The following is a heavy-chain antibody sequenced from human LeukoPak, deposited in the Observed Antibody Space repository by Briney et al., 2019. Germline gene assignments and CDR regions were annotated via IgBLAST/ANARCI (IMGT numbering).Heavy chain of an antibody. V-gene: IGHV5-51*01. J-gene: IGHJ4*02. CDR1: GYSFTSYW. CDR3: ARQLDYYGSGSYYNVGDY. CDR2: IYPGDSDT. D-gene: IGHD3-10*01. Sequence: GESLKISCKGSGYSFTSYWIGWVRQMPGKGLEWMGIIYPGDSDTRYSPSFQGQVTISADKSISTAYLQWSSLKASDTAMYYCARQLDYYGSGSYYNVGDYRGQGTLVTVSS.